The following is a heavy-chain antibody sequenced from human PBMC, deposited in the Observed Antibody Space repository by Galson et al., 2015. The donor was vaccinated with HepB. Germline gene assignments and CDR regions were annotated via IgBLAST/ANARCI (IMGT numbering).Heavy chain of an antibody. V-gene: IGHV3-30-3*01. CDR3: ARDPIPDSSGWYLDY. CDR1: GFTFSSYA. CDR2: ISYDGSNK. D-gene: IGHD6-19*01. J-gene: IGHJ4*02. Sequence: SLRLSCAASGFTFSSYAMHWVRQAPGKGLEWVAVISYDGSNKYYADSVKGRFTISRDNSKNTLYLQMNSLRAEDTAVYYCARDPIPDSSGWYLDYWGQGTLVTVSS.